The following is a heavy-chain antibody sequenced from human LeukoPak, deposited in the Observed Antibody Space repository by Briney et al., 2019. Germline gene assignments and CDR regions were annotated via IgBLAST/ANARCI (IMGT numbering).Heavy chain of an antibody. Sequence: ASVKVSCKASGYIFSNYGITWVRQAPGHGLEWMGWISGHSGNTNYALKFQDRATMTTDTSTSTAYMELRSLRFDDTAVYYCARDFAWGSGGAPIDDNWLDPWGQGILVTVSS. CDR3: ARDFAWGSGGAPIDDNWLDP. J-gene: IGHJ5*02. D-gene: IGHD7-27*01. V-gene: IGHV1-18*01. CDR1: GYIFSNYG. CDR2: ISGHSGNT.